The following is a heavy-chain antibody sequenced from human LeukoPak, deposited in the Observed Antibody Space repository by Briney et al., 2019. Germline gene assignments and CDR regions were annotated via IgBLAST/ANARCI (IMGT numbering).Heavy chain of an antibody. V-gene: IGHV4-59*08. D-gene: IGHD4-11*01. CDR2: VRYTGTP. CDR1: GASITGYY. Sequence: SETLSLTCTVSGASITGYYWTWIRQSPGKRPEWLAYVRYTGTPNYNPSLKSRVTISVDTSKNQFSLKLSSVTAADTAVYYCASSNDYSNAIDYWGQGTLVTVSS. J-gene: IGHJ4*02. CDR3: ASSNDYSNAIDY.